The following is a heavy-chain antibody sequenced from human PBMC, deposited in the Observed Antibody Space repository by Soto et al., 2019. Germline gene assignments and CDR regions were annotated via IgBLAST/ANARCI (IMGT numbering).Heavy chain of an antibody. CDR2: IIPIFGTA. Sequence: SVKVSCKASGGTFSSYAISWVRQAPGQGLEWMGGIIPIFGTANYAQKFQGRVTITADNSTSTAYMELSSLRSEDTAVYYCARDVGTAMVTGDYWGQGTLVTVSS. CDR3: ARDVGTAMVTGDY. V-gene: IGHV1-69*06. J-gene: IGHJ4*02. CDR1: GGTFSSYA. D-gene: IGHD5-18*01.